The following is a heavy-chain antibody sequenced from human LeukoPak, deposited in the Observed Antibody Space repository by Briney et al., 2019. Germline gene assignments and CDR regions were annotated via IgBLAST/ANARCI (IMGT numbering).Heavy chain of an antibody. Sequence: SETLSLTCAVYGGSFSGYYRSWIRQPPGKGLEWIGEINHSGSTNYNPSLKSRVTISVDTSKNQFSLKLSSVTAADTAVYYCARGTTTNYGDYDWWGQGTLVTVSS. CDR2: INHSGST. CDR3: ARGTTTNYGDYDW. J-gene: IGHJ4*02. CDR1: GGSFSGYY. D-gene: IGHD4-17*01. V-gene: IGHV4-34*01.